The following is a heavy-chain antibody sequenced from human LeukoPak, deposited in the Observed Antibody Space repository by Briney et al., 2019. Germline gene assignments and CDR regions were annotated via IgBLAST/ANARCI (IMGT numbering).Heavy chain of an antibody. CDR1: GGSISSSSYY. CDR3: ARLWFGELFHSYYFDY. D-gene: IGHD3-10*01. J-gene: IGHJ4*02. Sequence: SETLSLTCTVSGGSISSSSYYWGWIRQPPGKGLEWIGSIYYSGSTYYNPSLKSRVTISVDTSKNQFSLKLSSVTAADTAVYYCARLWFGELFHSYYFDYWGQGTLVTVSS. CDR2: IYYSGST. V-gene: IGHV4-39*01.